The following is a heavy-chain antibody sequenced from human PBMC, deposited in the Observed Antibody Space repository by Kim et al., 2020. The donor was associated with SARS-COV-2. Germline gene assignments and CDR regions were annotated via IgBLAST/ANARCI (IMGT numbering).Heavy chain of an antibody. CDR1: AYTLTNYY. V-gene: IGHV1-46*01. CDR3: ARERPRGCYFDY. D-gene: IGHD3-10*01. J-gene: IGHJ4*02. CDR2: INPSGGST. Sequence: ASVKVSCTTSAYTLTNYYLHWVRQAPGQGLEWMGIINPSGGSTSYAQKFQGRVSMTRDTSTNTVYMELSSLRSEDTAVYYCARERPRGCYFDYWGQGTLV.